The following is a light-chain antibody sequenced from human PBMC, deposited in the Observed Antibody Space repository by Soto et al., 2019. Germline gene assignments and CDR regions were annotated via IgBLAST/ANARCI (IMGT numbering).Light chain of an antibody. J-gene: IGKJ5*01. CDR3: QQCGSSPRIT. V-gene: IGKV3-15*01. Sequence: EIGITQSPATQSVTPAEGVTLYCRASQSMTTKLAWYQQKPGQAPRLLIHGTFTRATGIPARFSGSGSGTEFTLTISSLQSEDFAVYYCQQCGSSPRITFGQGTRLEIK. CDR1: QSMTTK. CDR2: GTF.